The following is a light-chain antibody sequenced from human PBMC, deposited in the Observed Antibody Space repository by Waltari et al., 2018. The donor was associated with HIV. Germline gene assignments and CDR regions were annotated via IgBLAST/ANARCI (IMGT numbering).Light chain of an antibody. V-gene: IGLV1-40*01. CDR3: QSYDSSLRGGV. CDR2: ANS. J-gene: IGLJ1*01. Sequence: QSVLTPTPSVSGAPGQRVTISCPGRNSTIGAAYDVHWYQKLPGTAPKVLIYANSNRPSGVPDRFSGSKSGTSASLAITGLQAEDEADYYCQSYDSSLRGGVFGTGTKVTVL. CDR1: NSTIGAAYD.